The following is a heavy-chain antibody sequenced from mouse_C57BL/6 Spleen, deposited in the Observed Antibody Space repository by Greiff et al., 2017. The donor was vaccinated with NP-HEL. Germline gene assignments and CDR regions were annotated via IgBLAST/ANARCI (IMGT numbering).Heavy chain of an antibody. D-gene: IGHD1-1*01. J-gene: IGHJ3*01. CDR1: GYTFTSYW. Sequence: VQLQQPGAELVKPGASVKLSCKASGYTFTSYWMHWVKQRPGQGLEWIGMIHPNSGSTNYNEKFKSKATLTVDKSSSTAYMQLSSLTSEDSAVYYCAREEGDYYGSSAWFAYWGQGTLVTVSA. CDR3: AREEGDYYGSSAWFAY. V-gene: IGHV1-64*01. CDR2: IHPNSGST.